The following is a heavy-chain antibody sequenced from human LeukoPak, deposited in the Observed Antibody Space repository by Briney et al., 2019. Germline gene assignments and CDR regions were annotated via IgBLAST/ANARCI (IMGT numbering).Heavy chain of an antibody. CDR3: ARGQVDDYYGSGSYDY. CDR1: GYTFTSYD. CDR2: INPNSGGT. J-gene: IGHJ4*03. V-gene: IGHV1-2*04. D-gene: IGHD3-10*01. Sequence: ASVKVSCKASGYTFTSYDINWVRQATGQGLEWMGCINPNSGGTNYAQKFQGWVTMTRDTSISTAYMELSRLRSDDTAVYYCARGQVDDYYGSGSYDYWGQGTTVTVSS.